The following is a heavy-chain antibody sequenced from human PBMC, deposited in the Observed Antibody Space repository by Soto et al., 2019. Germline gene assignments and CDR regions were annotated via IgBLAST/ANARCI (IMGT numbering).Heavy chain of an antibody. CDR1: RGSMTTGDW. J-gene: IGHJ4*02. V-gene: IGHV4-4*02. CDR2: IYYGGTT. D-gene: IGHD1-26*01. Sequence: QLQESGPGLVKPSGTLSLTCAVSRGSMTTGDWCSWVRQSPGKGLEWIGEIYYGGTTHYKPSLKSRVTISLDKSKNQFFLELSSSTAADTAVYYCAKNAVGGFDWWGQGTLVTVSS. CDR3: AKNAVGGFDW.